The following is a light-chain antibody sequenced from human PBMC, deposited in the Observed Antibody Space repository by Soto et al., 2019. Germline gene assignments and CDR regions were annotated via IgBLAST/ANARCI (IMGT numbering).Light chain of an antibody. CDR2: DVS. J-gene: IGKJ5*01. V-gene: IGKV3-15*01. Sequence: ETLMTQSPSTLSVSPGERATLSCRAGQSARISLGWYQQKPGQAPRLLIYDVSTRATGVPARFSGSGSGTEFTLTISSPQYEDFAAYYCQQYNNWPSITFGQGTRLEIK. CDR1: QSARIS. CDR3: QQYNNWPSIT.